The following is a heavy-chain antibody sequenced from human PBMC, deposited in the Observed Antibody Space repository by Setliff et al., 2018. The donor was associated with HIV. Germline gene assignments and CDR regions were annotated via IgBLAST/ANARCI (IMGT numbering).Heavy chain of an antibody. CDR2: THHSGST. CDR3: AKQTVSSSWSNWFDP. V-gene: IGHV4-38-2*01. J-gene: IGHJ5*02. Sequence: SETLSLTCAVSASSISSDYCWGWIRQPPGKGLEWIGSTHHSGSTYYNPSLKSRVTISVDTSKNQFSLKLSSVTAADTAVYYCAKQTVSSSWSNWFDPWGQGTLVTVSS. D-gene: IGHD6-13*01. CDR1: ASSISSDYC.